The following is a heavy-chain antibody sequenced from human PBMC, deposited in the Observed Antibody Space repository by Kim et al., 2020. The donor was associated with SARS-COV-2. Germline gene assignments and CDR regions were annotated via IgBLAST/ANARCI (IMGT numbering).Heavy chain of an antibody. CDR1: GFSITTTTVG. CDR3: AQATHCTNTRCYHNFNY. V-gene: IGHV2-5*02. D-gene: IGHD2-2*01. CDR2: IYWDDDK. J-gene: IGHJ4*02. Sequence: SGPTLVKPTQTLTLTCTLSGFSITTTTVGVGWIRQPPGKALEWLALIYWDDDKRYSPSLKSRLTITKDTSKNQVLLTMTNMDPVDTPTYYCAQATHCTNTRCYHNFNYWGQGTLVTVSS.